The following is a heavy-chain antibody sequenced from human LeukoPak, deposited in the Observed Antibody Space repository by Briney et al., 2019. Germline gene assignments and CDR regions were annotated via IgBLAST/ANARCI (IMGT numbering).Heavy chain of an antibody. CDR2: IYYWGST. J-gene: IGHJ3*02. CDR3: ARAVTSFYDAFDI. Sequence: SETLSLTCTVSGGSISSGDYYWTWIRQHPGKGLEWIGYIYYWGSTYYNPSLKSRVTISVDTSRNQFSLKLSSVTAADTAVYYCARAVTSFYDAFDIWGQGTMVTVSS. D-gene: IGHD4-17*01. V-gene: IGHV4-31*03. CDR1: GGSISSGDYY.